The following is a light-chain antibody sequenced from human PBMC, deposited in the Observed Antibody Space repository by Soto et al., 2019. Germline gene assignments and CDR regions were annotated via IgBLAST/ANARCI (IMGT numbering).Light chain of an antibody. V-gene: IGKV3-15*01. CDR1: QNVNNN. J-gene: IGKJ1*01. CDR3: QQYNNWRT. CDR2: AIS. Sequence: EIVMPQSQATLSVSPGESATLSCRASQNVNNNLAWYQQKPGQAPRLLIHAISTRATGIPARFSGRGSGTEFTLTISSLQSEDFAVYFCQQYNNWRTFGQGTKV.